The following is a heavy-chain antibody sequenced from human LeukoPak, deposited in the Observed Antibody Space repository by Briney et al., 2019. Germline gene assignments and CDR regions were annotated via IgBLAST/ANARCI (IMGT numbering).Heavy chain of an antibody. CDR1: GYTFTTYH. D-gene: IGHD4-17*01. CDR2: MNPYSGDR. Sequence: GASVKVSCKTSGYTFTTYHINGVRQATGQGLEWLGWMNPYSGDRGYAQKFQGRLSITSDTSISTAYMELSSLRSDDTAVYFCARTTSLTASGYDYWGQGTLVTVSS. J-gene: IGHJ4*02. CDR3: ARTTSLTASGYDY. V-gene: IGHV1-8*03.